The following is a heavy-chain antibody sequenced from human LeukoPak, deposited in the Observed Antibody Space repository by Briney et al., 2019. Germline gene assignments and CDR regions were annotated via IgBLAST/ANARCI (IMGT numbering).Heavy chain of an antibody. Sequence: GGSLRLSCTASGFTFGDYTMSWVRQAPGKGLEWVGFIRNKAYGGTTEYAASVKGRFTISRDDSKSIAYLQMNSLKTEDTAVYYFTRDYKDGYNRTGLAYWGQETLVTVSS. CDR1: GFTFGDYT. V-gene: IGHV3-49*04. D-gene: IGHD5-24*01. CDR2: IRNKAYGGTT. CDR3: TRDYKDGYNRTGLAY. J-gene: IGHJ4*02.